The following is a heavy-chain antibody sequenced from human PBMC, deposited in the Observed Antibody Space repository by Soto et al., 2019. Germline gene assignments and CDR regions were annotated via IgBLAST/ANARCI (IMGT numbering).Heavy chain of an antibody. CDR2: IYYGGST. CDR1: GGSVSSSDYY. D-gene: IGHD4-4*01. CDR3: ARRLQDYYYYHGMDV. Sequence: SETLSLTCTVSGGSVSSSDYYWGWIRQPPGKGLEWIGSIYYGGSTYYNPSLKSRVTISVHTSKNQFSLKLNSVTAADTAVYYCARRLQDYYYYHGMDVWGQGTTVTVSS. J-gene: IGHJ6*02. V-gene: IGHV4-39*01.